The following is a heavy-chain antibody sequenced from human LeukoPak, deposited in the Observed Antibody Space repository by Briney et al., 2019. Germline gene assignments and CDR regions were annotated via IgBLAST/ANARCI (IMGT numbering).Heavy chain of an antibody. Sequence: GGSLRLSCAVSGFTVSDIYMSWVRQAPGKGLEWVSVFYASGTTYYADSVKGRFTISRDSSNNTLFLQMNSLRIEDTAVYYCTKDRSYGRSYFDYWGHGTLVTVAS. CDR2: FYASGTT. V-gene: IGHV3-66*03. J-gene: IGHJ4*01. D-gene: IGHD5-18*01. CDR3: TKDRSYGRSYFDY. CDR1: GFTVSDIY.